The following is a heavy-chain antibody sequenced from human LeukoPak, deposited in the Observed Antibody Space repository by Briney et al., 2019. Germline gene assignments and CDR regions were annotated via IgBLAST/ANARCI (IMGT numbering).Heavy chain of an antibody. D-gene: IGHD3-10*01. Sequence: SSETLSLTCGVSSEFFSGYYWGWIRQPPGKGLEWIGDINDSGTTKYNPTLKSRVTISIDTSKNQFSLRVKSVTAADTAVYYCAKSNGYGLVDIWGQGTMVTVSS. CDR1: SEFFSGYY. V-gene: IGHV4-34*01. CDR3: AKSNGYGLVDI. CDR2: INDSGTT. J-gene: IGHJ3*02.